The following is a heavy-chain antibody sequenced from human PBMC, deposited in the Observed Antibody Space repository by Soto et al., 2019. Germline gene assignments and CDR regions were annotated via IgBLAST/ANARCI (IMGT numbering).Heavy chain of an antibody. V-gene: IGHV3-30*18. D-gene: IGHD5-18*01. CDR3: AKALVDTAMGIAPIASRYYYGMEV. Sequence: GGSLRLSCASSVFTFSSYGMHWVRHSPGKWLEWVAVISYDGSNKYYADSVKGRFTISRDNSKNTLYLQMNSLRAEDTAVYYCAKALVDTAMGIAPIASRYYYGMEVWGQGTTVSVSS. CDR2: ISYDGSNK. J-gene: IGHJ6*01. CDR1: VFTFSSYG.